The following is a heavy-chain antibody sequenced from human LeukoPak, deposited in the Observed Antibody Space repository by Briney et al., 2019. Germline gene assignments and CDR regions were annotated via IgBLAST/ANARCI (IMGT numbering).Heavy chain of an antibody. J-gene: IGHJ6*02. CDR3: ARDAGGVVAAIWDYYYYYGMDV. CDR1: GFTFDYYW. V-gene: IGHV3-74*01. Sequence: GGSLRLSCAASGFTFDYYWMHWVRQAPGKGLMWVSRINTDGSNTHYADSVKGRFTISRDNAKNTLYLQMNGLRAEDTAVYYCARDAGGVVAAIWDYYYYYGMDVWGQGTTVTVSS. CDR2: INTDGSNT. D-gene: IGHD2-15*01.